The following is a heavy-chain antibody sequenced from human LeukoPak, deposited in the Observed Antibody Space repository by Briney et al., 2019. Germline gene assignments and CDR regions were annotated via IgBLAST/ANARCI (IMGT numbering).Heavy chain of an antibody. Sequence: ASLKVSCKASGYTFTSYAMHWVRQAPGQRLEWMGWINAGNGNTKYSLKFQGRVTITSDTSASTAYLELSSLRSEDTAVYYCARDRLLTKQQPFLSFDPWGQGTLVTVSS. V-gene: IGHV1-3*01. CDR1: GYTFTSYA. J-gene: IGHJ5*02. CDR2: INAGNGNT. CDR3: ARDRLLTKQQPFLSFDP. D-gene: IGHD6-13*01.